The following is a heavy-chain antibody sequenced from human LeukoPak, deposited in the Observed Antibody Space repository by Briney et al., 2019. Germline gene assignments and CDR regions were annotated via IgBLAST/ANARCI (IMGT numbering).Heavy chain of an antibody. CDR1: GGSISSYY. CDR3: ASVAGDHYYYYMDV. CDR2: IYYSGST. V-gene: IGHV4-59*01. Sequence: SETLSLTCTVSGGSISSYYWSWIRQPPGKGLEWIGYIYYSGSTNYNPSLKSRVTISVDTSKNQFSLKLSSVTAADTAVYYCASVAGDHYYYYMDVWGKGTTVTVSS. J-gene: IGHJ6*03. D-gene: IGHD6-19*01.